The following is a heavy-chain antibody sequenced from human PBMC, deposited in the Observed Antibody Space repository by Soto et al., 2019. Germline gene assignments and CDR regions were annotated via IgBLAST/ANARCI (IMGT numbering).Heavy chain of an antibody. CDR2: ISGSGGST. CDR3: AKREWLVPETYYFDY. D-gene: IGHD6-19*01. Sequence: GGSLRLSCAACGFTVSNYAMSWVRQAPGKGLEWVSGISGSGGSTFYADSVKGRFTISRDNSKNTLYLQMNSLRAEDTAVYYCAKREWLVPETYYFDYWGQGTLVTVSS. J-gene: IGHJ4*02. V-gene: IGHV3-23*01. CDR1: GFTVSNYA.